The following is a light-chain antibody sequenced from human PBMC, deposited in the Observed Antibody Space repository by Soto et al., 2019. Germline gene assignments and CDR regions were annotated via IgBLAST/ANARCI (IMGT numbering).Light chain of an antibody. Sequence: EIVLTQSPATLSLSPGERATLSCRASQSVSRYLAWYQQKPGQAPRLLIYDVFHRAAGIPARFSGRGFGTDFTLTISSLGPEDFAIYYCQHRSNWPLITLGQGTRLEIK. J-gene: IGKJ5*01. CDR2: DVF. CDR1: QSVSRY. V-gene: IGKV3-11*01. CDR3: QHRSNWPLIT.